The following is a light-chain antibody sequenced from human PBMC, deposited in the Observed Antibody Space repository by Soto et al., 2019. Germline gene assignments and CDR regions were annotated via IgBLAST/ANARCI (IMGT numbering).Light chain of an antibody. J-gene: IGLJ1*01. Sequence: QSVLTQPPSVSAAPGQKVTISCSGSSSNIGNNYVSWYQQLPGTAPQLLIYENNKRPSGIPDRFSGSKSGTSATLGITGLQTGDEADYYCGTWDSSLSAGPYVFGTGTNLTVL. CDR2: ENN. CDR3: GTWDSSLSAGPYV. V-gene: IGLV1-51*02. CDR1: SSNIGNNY.